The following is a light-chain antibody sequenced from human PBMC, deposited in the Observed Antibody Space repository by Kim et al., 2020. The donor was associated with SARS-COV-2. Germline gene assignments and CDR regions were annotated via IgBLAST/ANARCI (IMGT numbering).Light chain of an antibody. CDR2: EVT. Sequence: GQSVTISCTGSSSDVGGYTYVSWYQQHPGKAPKPMIYEVTKQPSGVPDRFSGSKSGNTASLTVSGLQAEDEADYYCSSYAGSNIWVFGGGTQLTVL. CDR3: SSYAGSNIWV. CDR1: SSDVGGYTY. V-gene: IGLV2-8*01. J-gene: IGLJ3*02.